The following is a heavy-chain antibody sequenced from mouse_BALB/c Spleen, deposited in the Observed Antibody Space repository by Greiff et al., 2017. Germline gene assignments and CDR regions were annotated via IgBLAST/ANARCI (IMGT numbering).Heavy chain of an antibody. Sequence: VKLMESGPGLVAPSQSLSITCTVSGFSLTSYGVHWVRQPPGKGLEWLGVIWAGGSTNYNSALMSRLSISKDNSKSQVFLKMNSLQTDDTAMYYGARDRTYYRYDAMDYWGQGTSVTVSS. CDR2: IWAGGST. CDR3: ARDRTYYRYDAMDY. D-gene: IGHD2-14*01. J-gene: IGHJ4*01. V-gene: IGHV2-9*02. CDR1: GFSLTSYG.